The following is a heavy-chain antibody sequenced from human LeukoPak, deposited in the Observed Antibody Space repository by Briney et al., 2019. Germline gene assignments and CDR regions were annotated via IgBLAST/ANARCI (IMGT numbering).Heavy chain of an antibody. CDR1: GFTFSDYY. CDR3: ARDGPRPPLVGVLVGAFDI. J-gene: IGHJ3*02. CDR2: ISSSGSSI. Sequence: PGGSLRLSCAASGFTFSDYYMSWIRQAPGKGLEWVSYISSSGSSIYYADSVKGRFTISRDNAKNSLYLQMNSLRAEDTAVYYCARDGPRPPLVGVLVGAFDIWGQGTMVTVSS. D-gene: IGHD1-26*01. V-gene: IGHV3-11*04.